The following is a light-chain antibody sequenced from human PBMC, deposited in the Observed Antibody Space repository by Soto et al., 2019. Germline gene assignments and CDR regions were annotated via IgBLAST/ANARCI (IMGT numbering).Light chain of an antibody. CDR1: NSNVGSNT. V-gene: IGLV1-44*01. CDR3: AAWDDSLNAVV. J-gene: IGLJ2*01. CDR2: HNN. Sequence: QSVLTQPPSASGTPGQRVTISCSGSNSNVGSNTVDWYQQLPGTAPKLLIYHNNQRPSGVPDRLSGSKSRTSASLAISGLQSEYEADYYCAAWDDSLNAVVFGGGTKLTVL.